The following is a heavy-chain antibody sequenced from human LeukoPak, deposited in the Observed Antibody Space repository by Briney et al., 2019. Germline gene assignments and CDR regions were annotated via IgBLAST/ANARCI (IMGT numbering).Heavy chain of an antibody. CDR1: GFTFSSYA. D-gene: IGHD3-3*01. V-gene: IGHV3-23*01. CDR2: ISGSGNTT. CDR3: AKDQVIFGVVLIDY. Sequence: GGSLRLSCAASGFTFSSYALTWVRQAPGKGLEWVSSISGSGNTTYSADSVKGRFTISRDNSKNTLYLQMNSLRAEDTAVYYCAKDQVIFGVVLIDYWGQGTLVTVSS. J-gene: IGHJ4*02.